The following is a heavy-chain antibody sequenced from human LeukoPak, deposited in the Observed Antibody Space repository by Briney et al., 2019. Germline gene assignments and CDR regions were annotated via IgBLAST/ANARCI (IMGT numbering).Heavy chain of an antibody. CDR1: GFTFSSYG. Sequence: SGGSLRLSCAASGFTFSSYGMHWVRQAPGKGLEWVAVISYDGSNKYYADSVKGRFTISRDNCKNTLYLQMNSLRAEDTAVYYCAKCADILTGTAPHFDYWGQGTLVTVSS. J-gene: IGHJ4*02. V-gene: IGHV3-30*18. CDR3: AKCADILTGTAPHFDY. D-gene: IGHD3-9*01. CDR2: ISYDGSNK.